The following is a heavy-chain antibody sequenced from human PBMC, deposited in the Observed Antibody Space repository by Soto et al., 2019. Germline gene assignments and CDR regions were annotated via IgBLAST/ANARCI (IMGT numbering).Heavy chain of an antibody. V-gene: IGHV4-39*01. CDR1: GDSISSGGYY. Sequence: SETQSLTYTVSGDSISSGGYYWGWIRQPPGKGLEWLGSIYYRGTTHHNPSLKSRGTISVDTSRNLFSLKLSSVTAADTAVYYCARHCYVWGSPGYFDYWGQGTLVTVSS. CDR3: ARHCYVWGSPGYFDY. J-gene: IGHJ4*02. CDR2: IYYRGTT. D-gene: IGHD3-16*01.